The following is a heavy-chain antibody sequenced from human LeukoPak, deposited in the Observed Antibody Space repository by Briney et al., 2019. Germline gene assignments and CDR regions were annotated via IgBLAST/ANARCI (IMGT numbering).Heavy chain of an antibody. V-gene: IGHV4-4*07. J-gene: IGHJ4*02. D-gene: IGHD1-20*01. CDR3: ARSTSNIYNWNDFYVDY. Sequence: PSGTLSLTCSVSGGSISSYFWSWIRQPAGKGLEWIGRIYPSGSTNYNPSLKSRVTMSLDTSKNQFSLKLSSVIAADTAVYYCARSTSNIYNWNDFYVDYWGQGTLVTVSS. CDR2: IYPSGST. CDR1: GGSISSYF.